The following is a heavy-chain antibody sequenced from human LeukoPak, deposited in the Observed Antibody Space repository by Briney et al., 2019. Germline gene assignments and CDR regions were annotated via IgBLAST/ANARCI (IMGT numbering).Heavy chain of an antibody. D-gene: IGHD3-10*01. Sequence: PSETLSLTCTVSGGSISSYYWSWIRQPPGKGLEWIGYIYYSGSTNYNPSLKSRVTISVDTSKNQFSLKLSSVTAADTAVYYCAKDPGAHYYGSGSYRRGSYFDYWGQGTLVTVSS. V-gene: IGHV4-59*01. CDR3: AKDPGAHYYGSGSYRRGSYFDY. CDR2: IYYSGST. J-gene: IGHJ4*02. CDR1: GGSISSYY.